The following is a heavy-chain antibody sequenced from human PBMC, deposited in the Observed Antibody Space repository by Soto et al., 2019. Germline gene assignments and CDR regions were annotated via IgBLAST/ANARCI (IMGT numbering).Heavy chain of an antibody. CDR2: FHYSGSGST. J-gene: IGHJ4*02. CDR1: GASVSSGTSY. V-gene: IGHV4-61*01. D-gene: IGHD6-19*01. CDR3: ARAVRGWTTFAY. Sequence: QVQLQESDPGLVKPSETLSLTCTVSGASVSSGTSYWSWIRQPPGKGLEWIGYFHYSGSGSTNYNPSLQRRSAFPIDTSKNPFPLTLISVTAADTAVYYCARAVRGWTTFAYWGQGSLVAVS.